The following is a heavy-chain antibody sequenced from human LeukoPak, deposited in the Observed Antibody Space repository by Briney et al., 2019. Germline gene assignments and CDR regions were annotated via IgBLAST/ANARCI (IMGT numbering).Heavy chain of an antibody. V-gene: IGHV3-30*18. Sequence: PGGSLRLSCAASGFTFSTHGMHWVRQAPGKGLEWVTVISYDGSNKYYADSVKGRFTISRDNSKNTLYLQMNSLRTEDTAVYYCAKVRWGSDNALDSWGQGTLVTGSS. CDR1: GFTFSTHG. J-gene: IGHJ4*02. CDR2: ISYDGSNK. CDR3: AKVRWGSDNALDS. D-gene: IGHD3-16*01.